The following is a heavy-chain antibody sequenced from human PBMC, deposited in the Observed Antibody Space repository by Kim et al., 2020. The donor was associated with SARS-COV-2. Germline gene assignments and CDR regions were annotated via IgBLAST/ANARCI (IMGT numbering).Heavy chain of an antibody. D-gene: IGHD1-1*01. CDR3: AREFGTGGAFDI. J-gene: IGHJ3*02. V-gene: IGHV3-48*02. Sequence: YYDDSVKVRFTISRDNAKNSLYLQMNSLRDEDTAVYYCAREFGTGGAFDIWGHGTMVTVSS.